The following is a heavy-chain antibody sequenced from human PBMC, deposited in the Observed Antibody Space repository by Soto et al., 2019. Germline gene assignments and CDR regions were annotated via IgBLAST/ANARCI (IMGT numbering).Heavy chain of an antibody. Sequence: ASVQVSSKASGYIFTGYHIHWVRQAPGRGLEWMGWINPNSGDTEYAQNFQGRVTMTRDTSFNLVYMEMSGLMSDDTAVYYCARDARGTRGFVEMDIWGQGTTVTVSS. CDR3: ARDARGTRGFVEMDI. CDR2: INPNSGDT. CDR1: GYIFTGYH. V-gene: IGHV1-2*02. D-gene: IGHD1-1*01. J-gene: IGHJ6*02.